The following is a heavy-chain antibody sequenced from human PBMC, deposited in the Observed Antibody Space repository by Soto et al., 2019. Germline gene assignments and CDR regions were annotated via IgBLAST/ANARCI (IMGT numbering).Heavy chain of an antibody. D-gene: IGHD6-19*01. V-gene: IGHV3-23*01. CDR1: GFTFSSYA. Sequence: EVQLLESGGGLVQPGGSLRLSCAASGFTFSSYAMSWVRQAPGKGLEWVSGISGSGGSTYYADSVKGRFTISRDNSKNALYVQMNSLRAEDTAVYYCAKSIKTFEWLVLLDYWGQGSLVTVSS. CDR2: ISGSGGST. CDR3: AKSIKTFEWLVLLDY. J-gene: IGHJ4*02.